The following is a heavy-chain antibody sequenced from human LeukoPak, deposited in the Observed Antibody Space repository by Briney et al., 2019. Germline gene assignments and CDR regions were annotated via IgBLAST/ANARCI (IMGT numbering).Heavy chain of an antibody. CDR3: ARYKYYYDRSGHYFDY. CDR1: GFTVSGNN. J-gene: IGHJ4*02. V-gene: IGHV3-53*01. Sequence: GGSLRLSCAASGFTVSGNNMSWVRQAPGKGLECVSVVYSGGSTYYTDSVKGRFTISRDNSKNTLYLQMNSLRPQDTAVYYCARYKYYYDRSGHYFDYCVQGTLVTVSS. D-gene: IGHD3-22*01. CDR2: VYSGGST.